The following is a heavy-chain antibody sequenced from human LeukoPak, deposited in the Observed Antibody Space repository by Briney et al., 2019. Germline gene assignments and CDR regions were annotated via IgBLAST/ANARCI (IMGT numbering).Heavy chain of an antibody. CDR1: GFPFDDFS. J-gene: IGHJ4*02. Sequence: PGRSLRLSCAASGFPFDDFSMHWVRHAPGKGLVWISRINSDGSTTSYADSVKGRFTISRDNAKNTLYLQMNSLRAEDTAVYYCARGNYYGQDYWGQGTLVTVSS. D-gene: IGHD3-10*01. V-gene: IGHV3-74*01. CDR3: ARGNYYGQDY. CDR2: INSDGSTT.